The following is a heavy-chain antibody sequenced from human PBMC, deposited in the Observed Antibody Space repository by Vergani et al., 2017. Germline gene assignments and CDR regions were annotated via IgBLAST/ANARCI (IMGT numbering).Heavy chain of an antibody. J-gene: IGHJ4*02. CDR3: ARRSGIVYDIFSGTQYFFDF. V-gene: IGHV4-38-2*01. CDR1: GFSIDNGYY. CDR2: IYRTGRT. D-gene: IGHD3-9*01. Sequence: QVQLQQWGPGLVTPSGTLSLTCAVSGFSIDNGYYWDWIRQPPGKGLEWIGSIYRTGRTHFNPSLKSRVTISVDTSNNHFSLRLNSLTAADTAVYYCARRSGIVYDIFSGTQYFFDFWGQGTLVTVSS.